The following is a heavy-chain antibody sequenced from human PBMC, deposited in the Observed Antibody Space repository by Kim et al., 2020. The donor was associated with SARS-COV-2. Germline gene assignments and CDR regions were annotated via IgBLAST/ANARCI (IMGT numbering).Heavy chain of an antibody. CDR2: IYYSGST. D-gene: IGHD2-15*01. Sequence: SETLSLTCTVSGGSISSSSYYWGWIRQPPGKGLEWIGSIYYSGSTYYNPSLKSRVTISVDTSKNQFSLKLSSVTAADTAVYYCARRVDSKNWFDPWGQGTLVTVSS. CDR3: ARRVDSKNWFDP. CDR1: GGSISSSSYY. J-gene: IGHJ5*02. V-gene: IGHV4-39*01.